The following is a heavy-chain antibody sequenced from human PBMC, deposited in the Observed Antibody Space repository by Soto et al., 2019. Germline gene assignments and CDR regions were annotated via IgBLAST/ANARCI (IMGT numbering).Heavy chain of an antibody. Sequence: ASVKVSCKASGYTFTSYYMHWVRQAPGQGLEWMGIINPSGGSTSYAQKFQGRVTMTRDTSTSTVYMELSSLRSEDTAVYYCARGARKILYYYYGMDVWGQGTTVTVSS. CDR1: GYTFTSYY. J-gene: IGHJ6*02. CDR3: ARGARKILYYYYGMDV. CDR2: INPSGGST. V-gene: IGHV1-46*01.